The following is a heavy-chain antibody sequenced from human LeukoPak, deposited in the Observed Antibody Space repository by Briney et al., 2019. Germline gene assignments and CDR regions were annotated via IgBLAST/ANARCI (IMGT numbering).Heavy chain of an antibody. CDR2: IYTSGST. J-gene: IGHJ3*02. Sequence: RSSETLSLTCTVSGGSISSYYWSWIRQPAGKGLEWIGRIYTSGSTNYNPSLKSRVTMSVDTSKNQFSLKLSSVTAADTAVYYCARVDLCGGSCYDAFDIWGQGTMVTVSS. V-gene: IGHV4-4*07. D-gene: IGHD2-15*01. CDR1: GGSISSYY. CDR3: ARVDLCGGSCYDAFDI.